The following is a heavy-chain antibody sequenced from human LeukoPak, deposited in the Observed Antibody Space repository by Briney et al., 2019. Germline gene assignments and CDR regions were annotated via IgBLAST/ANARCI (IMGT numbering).Heavy chain of an antibody. J-gene: IGHJ6*02. CDR1: GYTFTSYD. V-gene: IGHV1-8*01. Sequence: GASVKVSCKASGYTFTSYDINWVRQATGQGLEWMGWMNPNSGNTGYAQKFRGRVTMTRNTSISTAYMELSSLRSEDTAVYYCARGDTWIQSYRYYGMDVWGQGTTVTVSS. D-gene: IGHD5-18*01. CDR3: ARGDTWIQSYRYYGMDV. CDR2: MNPNSGNT.